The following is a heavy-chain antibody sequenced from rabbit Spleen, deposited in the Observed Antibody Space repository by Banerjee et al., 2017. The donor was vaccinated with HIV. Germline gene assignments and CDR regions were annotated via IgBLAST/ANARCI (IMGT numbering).Heavy chain of an antibody. J-gene: IGHJ4*01. D-gene: IGHD3-1*01. CDR3: VRDAWSRDLIDVPYVFDL. CDR1: GLAFSSAYY. V-gene: IGHV1S45*01. CDR2: IYMSSVNR. Sequence: QEQLEESGGDLVQPEGSLTLTCKAAGLAFSSAYYICWVRQAPAKGLEWIGCIYMSSVNRYCPGWANGRFTISRASSTTVTLQMTSLPEADTATDFSVRDAWSRDLIDVPYVFDLWGPGTLVTVS.